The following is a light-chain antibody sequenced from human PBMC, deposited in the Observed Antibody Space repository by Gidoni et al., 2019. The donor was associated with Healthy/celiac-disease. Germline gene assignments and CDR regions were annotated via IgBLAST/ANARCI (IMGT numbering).Light chain of an antibody. CDR1: QSVSST. Sequence: EIVMTQSPATLSASPGERATLSCRASQSVSSTLAWYQQKPGQAPRLLIYGASTRATGIPARFSGSGSGTEFTLTISSLQSEDFAVYYCQQYNNWPPMYTFGQGTKLEIK. J-gene: IGKJ2*01. CDR3: QQYNNWPPMYT. CDR2: GAS. V-gene: IGKV3-15*01.